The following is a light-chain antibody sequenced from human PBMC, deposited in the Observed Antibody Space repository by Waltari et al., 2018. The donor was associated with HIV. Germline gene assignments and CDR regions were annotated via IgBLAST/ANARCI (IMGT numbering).Light chain of an antibody. CDR1: SSDVGAYNF. J-gene: IGLJ3*02. V-gene: IGLV2-14*03. CDR2: DVS. Sequence: QSALTQPASVSGSPGQSITIPCTGTSSDVGAYNFVTGYQQHPGKAPKLMIYDVSSRPSGVSYRFSGSKSGNTASLTISGLQAEDEADYYCGSYTSSSTLVFGGGTKLTVL. CDR3: GSYTSSSTLV.